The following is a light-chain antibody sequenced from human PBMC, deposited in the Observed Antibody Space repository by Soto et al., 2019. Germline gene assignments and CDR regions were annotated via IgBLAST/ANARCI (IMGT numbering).Light chain of an antibody. Sequence: EIVLTQSPGTLSLSPGERATLSYRASQSVSSSYLAWYQQKPGQTPRLLIYAASSRATGIPDRFSGSGSGTDFTLTISRLEPEDFAVYYCQQYGNSVYTFGQGTKLEIK. V-gene: IGKV3-20*01. CDR3: QQYGNSVYT. CDR2: AAS. J-gene: IGKJ2*01. CDR1: QSVSSSY.